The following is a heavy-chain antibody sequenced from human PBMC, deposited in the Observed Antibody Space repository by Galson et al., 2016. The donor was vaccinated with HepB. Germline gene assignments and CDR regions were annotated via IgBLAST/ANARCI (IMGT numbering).Heavy chain of an antibody. CDR1: GGSVSSNRYY. V-gene: IGHV4-39*01. Sequence: AALSLTSNVSGGSVSSNRYYWGWIRQAPGKGLEWIGSIFYNGSASHKPSLKGRITVSLDTSKKQFSLRLSSVTAADTAEYLCATRGYCSTTNWWFFDLWGRGTPVTVSS. D-gene: IGHD2-2*01. CDR2: IFYNGSA. J-gene: IGHJ2*01. CDR3: ATRGYCSTTNWWFFDL.